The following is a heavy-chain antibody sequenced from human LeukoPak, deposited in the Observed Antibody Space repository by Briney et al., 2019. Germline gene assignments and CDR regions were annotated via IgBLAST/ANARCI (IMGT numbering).Heavy chain of an antibody. D-gene: IGHD2-2*01. CDR1: GGTFSSYT. V-gene: IGHV1-69*02. CDR2: IIPILGIA. Sequence: SVKVSXKASGGTFSSYTISWVRQAPGQGLEWMGGIIPILGIANYAQKFQGRVTITADKSTSTAYMELSSLRSEDTAVYYCARGGTVVPAAPDAFDIWGQGTMVTVSS. J-gene: IGHJ3*02. CDR3: ARGGTVVPAAPDAFDI.